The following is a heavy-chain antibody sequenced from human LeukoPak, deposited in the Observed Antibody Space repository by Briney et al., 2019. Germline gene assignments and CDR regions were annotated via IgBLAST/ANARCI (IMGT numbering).Heavy chain of an antibody. CDR1: GFTFSNAW. CDR2: IKSKTDGGTT. CDR3: TTSRFYSNYDFDY. V-gene: IGHV3-15*01. J-gene: IGHJ4*02. Sequence: GGSLRLSCAASGFTFSNAWMSWVRQAPGKGLEWVGRIKSKTDGGTTDYAAPVKGRFSISRDDSKNTLYLQMNSLKTEDTAVYYCTTSRFYSNYDFDYWGQGTLVTVSS. D-gene: IGHD4-11*01.